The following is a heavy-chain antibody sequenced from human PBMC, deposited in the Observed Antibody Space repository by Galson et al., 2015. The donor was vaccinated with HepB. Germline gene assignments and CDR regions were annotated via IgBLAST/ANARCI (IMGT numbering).Heavy chain of an antibody. J-gene: IGHJ6*03. CDR1: GFTFSSYW. D-gene: IGHD4-17*01. Sequence: SLRLSCAASGFTFSSYWMSWVRQAPGRGLEWVANIKQDGSEKYYVDSVKGRFTISRDNAKNSLYLQMNSLRAEDTAVYYCAQETTEYGDYGSTYYYYYYYMDVWGKGTTVTVSS. CDR2: IKQDGSEK. V-gene: IGHV3-7*01. CDR3: AQETTEYGDYGSTYYYYYYYMDV.